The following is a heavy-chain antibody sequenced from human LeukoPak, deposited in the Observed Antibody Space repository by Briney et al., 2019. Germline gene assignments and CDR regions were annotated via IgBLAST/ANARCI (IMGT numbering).Heavy chain of an antibody. Sequence: TTSETLSLTCTVSGGSFSSSSYYWGWIRQPPGKGLEWLGSIYYSGSTYYNPSLKSRVTISVDTSNNQFSLKLSSVTAADTAVYYCARGAAVADHFRAYFDYWGQGTLVTVSS. J-gene: IGHJ4*02. CDR2: IYYSGST. CDR3: ARGAAVADHFRAYFDY. D-gene: IGHD6-19*01. V-gene: IGHV4-39*01. CDR1: GGSFSSSSYY.